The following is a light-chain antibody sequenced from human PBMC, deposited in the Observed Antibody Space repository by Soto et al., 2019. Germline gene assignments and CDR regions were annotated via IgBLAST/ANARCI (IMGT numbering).Light chain of an antibody. J-gene: IGKJ1*01. Sequence: EIVLTQSPGTLSLSPGEEATLSCRASQSVSSYLAWYQQKPGQAPRLLIYDASNRATGIAARFSGSGSGTDFTLTISNLEPEDFAVYYCQQRSNWPPTFGQGTKVDIK. V-gene: IGKV3-11*01. CDR3: QQRSNWPPT. CDR2: DAS. CDR1: QSVSSY.